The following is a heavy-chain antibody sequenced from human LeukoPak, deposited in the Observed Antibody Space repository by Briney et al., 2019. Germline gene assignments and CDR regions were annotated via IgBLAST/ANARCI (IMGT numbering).Heavy chain of an antibody. CDR3: VSLVERVVITESFDY. CDR1: GFTFSSYA. Sequence: GGSLRLSCAASGFTFSSYAMHWVRQAPGKGLEWVAVISYDGSNKYYADSVKGRFTISRDNSKNTLYLQMNSLRAEDTAVYYCVSLVERVVITESFDYWGQGTLVTVSS. V-gene: IGHV3-30*04. CDR2: ISYDGSNK. D-gene: IGHD3-22*01. J-gene: IGHJ4*02.